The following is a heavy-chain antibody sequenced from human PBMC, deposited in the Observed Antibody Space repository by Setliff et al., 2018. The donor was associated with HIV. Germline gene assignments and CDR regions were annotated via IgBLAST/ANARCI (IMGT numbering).Heavy chain of an antibody. CDR1: GLTFRNYW. D-gene: IGHD3-22*01. J-gene: IGHJ4*02. CDR3: ARDVGLRIYDH. CDR2: IKRDGSVK. V-gene: IGHV3-7*01. Sequence: GGSLRLSCSGSGLTFRNYWMNWVRQAPGKGLEWVANIKRDGSVKEYVESVKGRFTISRDNAKNAVYLQMNSLRAEDTGIYFCARDVGLRIYDHWGQGTLVTISS.